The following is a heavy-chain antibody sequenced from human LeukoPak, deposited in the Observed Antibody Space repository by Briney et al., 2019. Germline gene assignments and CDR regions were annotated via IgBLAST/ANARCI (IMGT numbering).Heavy chain of an antibody. D-gene: IGHD5-12*01. J-gene: IGHJ6*02. CDR1: GYTFTSYG. V-gene: IGHV1-18*04. Sequence: EASVKVSCKASGYTFTSYGISWVRQAPGRGLEWMGWISAYNGNTNYAQKLQGRVTMTTDTSTSTAYMELRSLRSDDTAVYYCAREAVYSGYDFGDYYYYGMDVWGQGTTVTVSS. CDR2: ISAYNGNT. CDR3: AREAVYSGYDFGDYYYYGMDV.